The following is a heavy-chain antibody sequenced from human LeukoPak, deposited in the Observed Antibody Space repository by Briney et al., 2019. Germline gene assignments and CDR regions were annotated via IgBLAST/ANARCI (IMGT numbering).Heavy chain of an antibody. CDR2: ITGSGGGT. CDR3: ARGLGSYQ. V-gene: IGHV3-23*01. CDR1: VFILRNYA. Sequence: GGSLRLSCAASVFILRNYAMNWVRQAPGKGPGWVSSITGSGGGTSYADSVKGRFTISRDNSKSTLYLQLNSLRAEDTAVYYCARGLGSYQWGQGTLVTVSS. J-gene: IGHJ4*02. D-gene: IGHD1-26*01.